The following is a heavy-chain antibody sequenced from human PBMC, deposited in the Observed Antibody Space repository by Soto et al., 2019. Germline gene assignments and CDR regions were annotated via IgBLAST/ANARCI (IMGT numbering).Heavy chain of an antibody. J-gene: IGHJ3*02. CDR2: ISAYNGNT. Sequence: ASVKVSCKASGYTFTSYGISWVRQAPGQGLEWMGWISAYNGNTNYAQKLQGRVTMTTDTSTSTAYMELRSLRSDDTAAYYCARFADSSGYHDAFDIWGQGTMVTVSS. CDR3: ARFADSSGYHDAFDI. D-gene: IGHD3-22*01. V-gene: IGHV1-18*01. CDR1: GYTFTSYG.